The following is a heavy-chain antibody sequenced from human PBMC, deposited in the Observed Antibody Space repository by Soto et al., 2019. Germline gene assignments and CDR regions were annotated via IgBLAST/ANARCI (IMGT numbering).Heavy chain of an antibody. V-gene: IGHV3-30*18. D-gene: IGHD3-3*01. CDR3: AKVQQFGVVTPPTCDY. CDR1: GFTFSSYG. J-gene: IGHJ4*02. CDR2: ISYDGSNK. Sequence: GGSLRLSCAASGFTFSSYGMHWVRQAPGKGLEWVAVISYDGSNKYYADSVKGRFTISRDNSKNTLYLQMNSLRAEDTAVYYWAKVQQFGVVTPPTCDYWGQGTLVTVSS.